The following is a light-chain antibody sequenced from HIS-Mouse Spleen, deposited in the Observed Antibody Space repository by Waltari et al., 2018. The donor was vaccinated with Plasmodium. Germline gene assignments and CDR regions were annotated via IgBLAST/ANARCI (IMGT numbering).Light chain of an antibody. Sequence: SYELTQPPSVSVSPGQTASLTCSGDKLGDKYACWYQQNPGKSPVLAIYQDSKRPSGIPERFSGSNSGNTATLTISGTQAMDEADYYCQAWDSSTVVFGGGTKLTVL. J-gene: IGLJ2*01. CDR1: KLGDKY. CDR2: QDS. CDR3: QAWDSSTVV. V-gene: IGLV3-1*01.